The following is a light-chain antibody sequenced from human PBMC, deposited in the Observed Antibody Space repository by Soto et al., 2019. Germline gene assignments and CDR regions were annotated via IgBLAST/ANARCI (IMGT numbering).Light chain of an antibody. CDR1: QTIYSN. J-gene: IGKJ1*01. V-gene: IGKV3-15*01. CDR2: RAS. Sequence: IVMTQSPATLSVSPGERATLSCRAGQTIYSNVAWYQQRPGQAPRLLIYRASTRATGVPARFSGSGSGTEFTLTISGLQSEDFALYYCKQYQNLWTFGQGTKVEIK. CDR3: KQYQNLWT.